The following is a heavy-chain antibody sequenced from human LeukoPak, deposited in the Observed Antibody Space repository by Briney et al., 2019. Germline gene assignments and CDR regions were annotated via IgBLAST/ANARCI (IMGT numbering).Heavy chain of an antibody. D-gene: IGHD3-16*01. CDR3: ARDWGAFDI. J-gene: IGHJ3*02. CDR1: GFTFDDYA. Sequence: GGSLRLSCAASGFTFDDYAMHWVRQAPGKGLEWVAVISYDGSNKYYADSVKGRFTISRDNSKNTLYLQMNSLRAEDTAVYYCARDWGAFDIWGQGTMVTVSS. CDR2: ISYDGSNK. V-gene: IGHV3-30-3*01.